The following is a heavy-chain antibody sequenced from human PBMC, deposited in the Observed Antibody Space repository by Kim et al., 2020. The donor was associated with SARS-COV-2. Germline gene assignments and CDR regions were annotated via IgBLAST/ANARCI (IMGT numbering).Heavy chain of an antibody. V-gene: IGHV3-30-3*01. CDR3: ARDVGGQGGMDV. D-gene: IGHD1-26*01. CDR2: ISYDGSNK. J-gene: IGHJ6*02. Sequence: GGSLRLSCAASGFTFSSYAMHWVRQAPGKGLEWVAVISYDGSNKYYADSVKGRFTISRDNSKNTLYLQMNSLRAEDTAVYYCARDVGGQGGMDVWDQGNT. CDR1: GFTFSSYA.